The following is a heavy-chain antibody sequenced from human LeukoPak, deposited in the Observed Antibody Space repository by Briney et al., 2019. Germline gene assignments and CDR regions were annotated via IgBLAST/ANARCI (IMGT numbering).Heavy chain of an antibody. CDR2: ISAYNGNT. CDR3: ARDTYYYDSSGYSGWFDP. J-gene: IGHJ5*02. Sequence: ASVKVSCKASGYSFTIYGISWVRQAPGQGLEWMGWISAYNGNTNYAQKLQGRVTMTTDTSTSTAYMELRSLRSDDTAVYYCARDTYYYDSSGYSGWFDPWGQGTLVTVSS. D-gene: IGHD3-22*01. CDR1: GYSFTIYG. V-gene: IGHV1-18*01.